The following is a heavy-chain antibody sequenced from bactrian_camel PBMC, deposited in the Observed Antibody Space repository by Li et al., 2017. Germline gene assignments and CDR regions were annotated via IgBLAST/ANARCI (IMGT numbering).Heavy chain of an antibody. CDR1: GFTFSTYY. D-gene: IGHD3*01. Sequence: HVQLVESGGGLVQPGGSLRLSCAASGFTFSTYYINWIRQAPGKGLEWVSSISPDGSNTYHTDSVKGRFTISRDNTKNTLYLQLNSLKPEDTAMYYCVNGASDVGYNYWGQGTQVTVS. V-gene: IGHV3S6*01. CDR3: VNGASDVGYNY. CDR2: ISPDGSNT. J-gene: IGHJ4*01.